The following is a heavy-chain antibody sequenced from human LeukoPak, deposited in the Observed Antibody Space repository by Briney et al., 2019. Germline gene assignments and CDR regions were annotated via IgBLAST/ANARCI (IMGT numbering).Heavy chain of an antibody. V-gene: IGHV1-69*05. CDR1: GGTFSSYA. CDR2: IIAIFGSA. CDR3: ARGANGLITMVRGVTYNWFDP. J-gene: IGHJ5*02. D-gene: IGHD3-10*01. Sequence: ASVKVSCKASGGTFSSYAISWVRQAPGQGLEWMGGIIAIFGSANYAQKFQGRVTITTDESTSTAYMELSSLRSEDTAVYYCARGANGLITMVRGVTYNWFDPWGQGTLVTVSS.